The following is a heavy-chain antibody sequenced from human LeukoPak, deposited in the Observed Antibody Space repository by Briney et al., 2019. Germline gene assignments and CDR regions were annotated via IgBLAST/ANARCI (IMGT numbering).Heavy chain of an antibody. J-gene: IGHJ4*02. V-gene: IGHV3-23*01. CDR3: AKDRRDSSSFDY. Sequence: PGGSLRLSCAASGFTFSSYAMSWVRQAPGKGLEWVSAISGSGGSTYYADSVKGRFTISRDDSKDTLYLQMNSLRAEDTAVYYCAKDRRDSSSFDYWGQGTLVTVSS. CDR2: ISGSGGST. CDR1: GFTFSSYA. D-gene: IGHD6-13*01.